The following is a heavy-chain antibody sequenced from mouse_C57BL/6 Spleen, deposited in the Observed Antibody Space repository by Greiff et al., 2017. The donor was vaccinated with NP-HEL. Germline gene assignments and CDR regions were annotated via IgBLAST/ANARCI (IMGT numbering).Heavy chain of an antibody. J-gene: IGHJ2*01. V-gene: IGHV1-15*01. D-gene: IGHD2-5*01. CDR3: TRPPYYSNPYFDY. CDR2: IDPETGGT. Sequence: QVQLQQSGAELVRPGASVTLSCKASGYTFTDYEMHWVKQTPVHGLEWIGAIDPETGGTAYNQKFKGKAILTADKSSSTAYMELRSLTSEDSAVYYGTRPPYYSNPYFDYWGQGTTLTVSS. CDR1: GYTFTDYE.